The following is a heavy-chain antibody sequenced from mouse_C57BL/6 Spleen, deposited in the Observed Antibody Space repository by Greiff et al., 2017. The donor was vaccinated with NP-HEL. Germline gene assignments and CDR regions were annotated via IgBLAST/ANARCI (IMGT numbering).Heavy chain of an antibody. Sequence: QVQLQQPGAELVRPGSSVKLSCKASGYTFTSYWMEWVKQRPGQGLEWIGNIYPSDSETHYNQKFKDKATLTVYKSSSTAYMQLSSLTSEDSAVYYCARGYYYGSSWYFDVWGTGTTVTVSS. D-gene: IGHD1-1*01. J-gene: IGHJ1*03. CDR1: GYTFTSYW. CDR2: IYPSDSET. V-gene: IGHV1-61*01. CDR3: ARGYYYGSSWYFDV.